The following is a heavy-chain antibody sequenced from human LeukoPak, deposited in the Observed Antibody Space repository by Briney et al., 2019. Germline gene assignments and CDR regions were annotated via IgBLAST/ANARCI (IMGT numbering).Heavy chain of an antibody. CDR3: ARPQHDALDI. D-gene: IGHD1-1*01. Sequence: SETLSLTCTVSGVSITSYYCSWVRQPPGRGLEWIGYIYYTGSTNYNPSLKSRVTISVDTSKSQFSLKLSSVTAADTAVYYCARPQHDALDIWGQGTMVTVSS. V-gene: IGHV4-59*08. CDR2: IYYTGST. J-gene: IGHJ3*02. CDR1: GVSITSYY.